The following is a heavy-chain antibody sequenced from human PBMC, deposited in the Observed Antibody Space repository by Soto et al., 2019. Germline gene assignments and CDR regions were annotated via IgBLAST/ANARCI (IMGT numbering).Heavy chain of an antibody. CDR3: ARELDSSGYKVYYYYYGMDV. V-gene: IGHV1-18*01. CDR2: ISAYNGNT. CDR1: GYTFTSYG. Sequence: ASVKVSCKASGYTFTSYGISWVRQAPGQGLEWMGWISAYNGNTNYAQKLQGRVTMTTDTSTSTAYMELRSLRSDDTAVYYCARELDSSGYKVYYYYYGMDVWGQGTTVTVSS. D-gene: IGHD3-22*01. J-gene: IGHJ6*02.